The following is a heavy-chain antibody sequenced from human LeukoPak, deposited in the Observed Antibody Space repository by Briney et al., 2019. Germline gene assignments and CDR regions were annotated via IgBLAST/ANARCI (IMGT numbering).Heavy chain of an antibody. CDR1: GGSFSGYY. V-gene: IGHV4-34*01. D-gene: IGHD5-12*01. Sequence: PSETLSLTCGVYGGSFSGYYWSWIRQPPGKGLEWIGEINHSGSTNYNPSLKSRVTISVDTSKNQFSLKLSSVTAADTAVYYCATGYSGYKTFDWGQGTLVTVSS. CDR3: ATGYSGYKTFD. J-gene: IGHJ4*02. CDR2: INHSGST.